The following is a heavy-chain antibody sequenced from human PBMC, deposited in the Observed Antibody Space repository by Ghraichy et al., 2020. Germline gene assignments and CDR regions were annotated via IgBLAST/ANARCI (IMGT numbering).Heavy chain of an antibody. V-gene: IGHV2-5*01. CDR1: GFSLSTSGVG. J-gene: IGHJ3*02. Sequence: SGPTLVKPTQTLTLTCTFSGFSLSTSGVGVGWIRQPPGKALEWLALIYWNDDKRYSPSLKSRLTITKDTSKNQVVLTMTNMDPVDTATYYCAHSPSITMIFRLDPPPDAFDIWGQGTMVTVSS. CDR2: IYWNDDK. D-gene: IGHD3-22*01. CDR3: AHSPSITMIFRLDPPPDAFDI.